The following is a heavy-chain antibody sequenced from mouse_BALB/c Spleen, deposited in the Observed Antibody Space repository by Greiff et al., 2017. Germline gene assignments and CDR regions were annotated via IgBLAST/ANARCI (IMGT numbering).Heavy chain of an antibody. CDR3: ATFHYYGYWYFDV. J-gene: IGHJ1*01. CDR1: GYSITSDYA. CDR2: ISYSGST. Sequence: EVQLQQSGPGLVKPSQSLSLTCTVTGYSITSDYAWNWIRQFPGNKLEWMGYISYSGSTSYNPSLKSRISITRDTSKNQFFLQLNSVTTEDTATYYCATFHYYGYWYFDVWGAGTTVTVSS. V-gene: IGHV3-2*02. D-gene: IGHD1-2*01.